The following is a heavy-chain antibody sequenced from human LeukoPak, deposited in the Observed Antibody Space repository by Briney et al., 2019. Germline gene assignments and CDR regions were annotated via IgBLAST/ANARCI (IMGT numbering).Heavy chain of an antibody. J-gene: IGHJ4*02. CDR1: GYTFTSYG. D-gene: IGHD3-22*01. CDR3: ARRFNYYDSSGYYQGFYFDY. CDR2: ISAY. Sequence: ASVKVSCKASGYTFTSYGINWVRQAPGQGLEWMGWISAYAQKFQGRVTMTIDTSTGTAYMELRSLSSDDTAAYYCARRFNYYDSSGYYQGFYFDYWGLGTLVTVSS. V-gene: IGHV1-18*01.